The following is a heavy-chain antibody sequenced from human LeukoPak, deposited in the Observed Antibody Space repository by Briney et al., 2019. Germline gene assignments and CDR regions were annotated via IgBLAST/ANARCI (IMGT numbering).Heavy chain of an antibody. J-gene: IGHJ6*02. CDR1: GLTFSSYT. Sequence: GGSLRLSCAASGLTFSSYTMSWVRQAPGKGLEWVSAISAGGGNTYYADSVKGRFTISRDNSKNTLYLQMNSLRAEDTAVYYCARVEAADYYYYYGMDVWGQGTTVTVSS. CDR2: ISAGGGNT. V-gene: IGHV3-23*01. CDR3: ARVEAADYYYYYGMDV.